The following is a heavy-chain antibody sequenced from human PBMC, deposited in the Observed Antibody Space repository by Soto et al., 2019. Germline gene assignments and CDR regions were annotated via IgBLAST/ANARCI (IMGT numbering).Heavy chain of an antibody. CDR3: ARLGGYYQALDH. Sequence: SETLSLTCTVSGDSINSRDYYWGWIRQPPGKGLEWVGYVYYTGTTMYNPSLKSRLTISVDRSKNQVSLNLTSVTAADTAVYYCARLGGYYQALDHWSQGTLVTSPQ. CDR1: GDSINSRDYY. D-gene: IGHD3-3*01. V-gene: IGHV4-61*05. CDR2: VYYTGTT. J-gene: IGHJ4*02.